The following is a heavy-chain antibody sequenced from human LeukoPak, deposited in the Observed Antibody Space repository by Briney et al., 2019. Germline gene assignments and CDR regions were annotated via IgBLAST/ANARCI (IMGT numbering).Heavy chain of an antibody. V-gene: IGHV4-30-4*08. D-gene: IGHD2-21*01. CDR3: AVVPTPHYILWFSLGREAFDI. CDR2: IYYSGST. J-gene: IGHJ3*02. CDR1: GGSISSGDYY. Sequence: SQTLSLTCTFSGGSISSGDYYWSWIRQPPGKGLEWIGYIYYSGSTYYNPSLKSRVTISVDTSKNQFSLKLSSVTAADTAVYYCAVVPTPHYILWFSLGREAFDIWGQGTMVTVSS.